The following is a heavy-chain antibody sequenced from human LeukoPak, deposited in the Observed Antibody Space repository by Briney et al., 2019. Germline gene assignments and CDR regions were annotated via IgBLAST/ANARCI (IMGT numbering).Heavy chain of an antibody. CDR2: ISGSGSST. V-gene: IGHV3-23*01. CDR3: AKFRKVMALLDAFDI. J-gene: IGHJ3*02. Sequence: GGSLRLSCAASGFTFSSYGMNWVRQAPGKGLEWLSIISGSGSSTFYADSVKGRFTISRDNAKNTLYLQMNSLRAEDTAVYYCAKFRKVMALLDAFDIWGQGTMVTVSS. CDR1: GFTFSSYG. D-gene: IGHD2-8*01.